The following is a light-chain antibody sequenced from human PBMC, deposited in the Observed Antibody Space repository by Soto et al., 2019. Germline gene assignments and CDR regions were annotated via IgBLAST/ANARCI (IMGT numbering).Light chain of an antibody. V-gene: IGLV2-14*01. CDR1: NSDVGIYDF. CDR2: EVS. CDR3: ISYTSDDVRYV. J-gene: IGLJ1*01. Sequence: QSVLNQPASVSGTPGQSITISCTGSNSDVGIYDFVSWYQHHPGRAPKPIVSEVSHRPSGVSNRFSGSKSGNTASLTISGLQSEDEADYYCISYTSDDVRYVFGTGTKVTVL.